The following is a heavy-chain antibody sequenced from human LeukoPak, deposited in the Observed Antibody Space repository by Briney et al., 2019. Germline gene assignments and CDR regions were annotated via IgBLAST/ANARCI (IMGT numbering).Heavy chain of an antibody. Sequence: GGSLRLSCAASGFPFSRYSMNWVRQAPGKGLEWVSSITSSSGYIHYADSVKGRFTISRDNAKNSLYLQMNSLRAEDTAVYYCAREITSSSSFDSWGQGTLVTVSS. CDR2: ITSSSGYI. V-gene: IGHV3-21*01. J-gene: IGHJ4*02. CDR1: GFPFSRYS. CDR3: AREITSSSSFDS. D-gene: IGHD6-6*01.